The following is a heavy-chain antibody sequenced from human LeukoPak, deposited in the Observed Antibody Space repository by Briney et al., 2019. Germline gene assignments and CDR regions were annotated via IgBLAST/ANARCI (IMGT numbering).Heavy chain of an antibody. CDR3: ATGAKWLQFGIPGTFDS. V-gene: IGHV1-24*01. CDR1: GYTLIEVS. D-gene: IGHD5-24*01. CDR2: FGPEDGAT. Sequence: ASVKVSCEVSGYTLIEVSLHWVRQAPGIGLDWMGGFGPEDGATISAPKFQGRVTMTADTSADTAYMDLSSLRSEDTAVYYCATGAKWLQFGIPGTFDSWGQGTLVTVSS. J-gene: IGHJ4*02.